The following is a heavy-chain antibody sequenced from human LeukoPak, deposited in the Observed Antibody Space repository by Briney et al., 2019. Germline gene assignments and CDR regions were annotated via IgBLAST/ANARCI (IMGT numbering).Heavy chain of an antibody. CDR2: ISSSSSTI. V-gene: IGHV3-48*01. CDR3: ARVPERWYYYDSSGDFDY. Sequence: GGSLRLSCAASGFTFSSYSMNWVRQAPGKGLEWVSYISSSSSTIYYADSVKSRFTISRDNAKNSLYLQMNSLRAEDTAVYYCARVPERWYYYDSSGDFDYWGQGTLVTVSS. D-gene: IGHD3-22*01. CDR1: GFTFSSYS. J-gene: IGHJ4*02.